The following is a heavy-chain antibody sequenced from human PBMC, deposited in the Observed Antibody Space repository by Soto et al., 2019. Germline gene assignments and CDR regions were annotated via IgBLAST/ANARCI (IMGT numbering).Heavy chain of an antibody. D-gene: IGHD6-19*01. CDR1: GFTFSSYA. Sequence: EVQLLESGGGLVQPGGSLRLSCAASGFTFSSYAMSWVRQAPGKGLDWVSAISGSGGSTYYADSVKGRFTISRDNSKNTLYLQMNSLRAEDTAVYYCAKDLTVAGHGPNFDYWGQGTLVTVSA. J-gene: IGHJ4*02. CDR3: AKDLTVAGHGPNFDY. V-gene: IGHV3-23*01. CDR2: ISGSGGST.